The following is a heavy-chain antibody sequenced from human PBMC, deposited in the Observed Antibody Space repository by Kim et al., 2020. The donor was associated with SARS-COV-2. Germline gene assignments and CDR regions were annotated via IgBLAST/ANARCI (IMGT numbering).Heavy chain of an antibody. J-gene: IGHJ4*02. CDR3: ARSIGGDIAAAGTAIY. CDR1: GYTFTSYY. Sequence: ASVKVSCKASGYTFTSYYMHWVRQAPGQGLEWMGIINPSGGSTSYAQKFQGRVTMTRDTSTSTVYMELSSLRSEDTAVYYCARSIGGDIAAAGTAIYWGQGTLVTVSS. V-gene: IGHV1-46*01. D-gene: IGHD6-13*01. CDR2: INPSGGST.